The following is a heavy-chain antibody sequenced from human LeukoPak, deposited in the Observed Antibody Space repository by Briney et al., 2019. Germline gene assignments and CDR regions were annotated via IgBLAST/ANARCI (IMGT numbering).Heavy chain of an antibody. CDR2: INPNSGGT. D-gene: IGHD6-13*01. CDR3: ARVPSSSWYYFDY. Sequence: ASVKVSCKASGYTFTGYYMHWVRQAPGQGLEWMGWINPNSGGTNYAQKFQGRVTMTRDTSISTAYMELSSLRSDDTAVYYCARVPSSSWYYFDYWGQGTLVTVSS. V-gene: IGHV1-2*02. CDR1: GYTFTGYY. J-gene: IGHJ4*02.